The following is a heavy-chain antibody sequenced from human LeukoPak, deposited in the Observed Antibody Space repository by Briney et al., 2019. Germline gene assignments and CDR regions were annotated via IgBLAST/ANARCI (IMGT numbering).Heavy chain of an antibody. V-gene: IGHV4-39*01. Sequence: SETLSLTCNVSGDSITSGAFYWAWVRQSPGKGLEWIGNVYYSGSTQYNPSLRGRVSISMDKTKNQFSLNLNSVSVTDTAIYYCARRDYAAWFDPWGQGTLVTVSS. D-gene: IGHD4/OR15-4a*01. CDR3: ARRDYAAWFDP. CDR1: GDSITSGAFY. J-gene: IGHJ5*02. CDR2: VYYSGST.